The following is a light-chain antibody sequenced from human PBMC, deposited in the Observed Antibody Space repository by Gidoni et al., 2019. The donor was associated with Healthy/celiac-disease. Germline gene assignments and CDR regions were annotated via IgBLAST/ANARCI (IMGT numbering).Light chain of an antibody. CDR2: DAS. CDR3: QQREYX. Sequence: EIVLTHSPATLSLSPGERATLSCRASQSVSSYLAWYHQKPGQAPRLLIYDASNRATGIPARFSGSGSGTDFTLTISSLEPEDFAVYYCQQREYXXXQGTKLEIK. V-gene: IGKV3-11*01. J-gene: IGKJ2*01. CDR1: QSVSSY.